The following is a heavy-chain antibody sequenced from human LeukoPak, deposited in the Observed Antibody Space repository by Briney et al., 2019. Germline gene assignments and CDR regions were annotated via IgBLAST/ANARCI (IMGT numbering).Heavy chain of an antibody. J-gene: IGHJ4*02. D-gene: IGHD3-22*01. CDR2: XNPSAGST. V-gene: IGHV1-46*01. CDR3: ARGDYYDSSGYSHTDY. Sequence: GASVKVSCKASGYTFXSXYMHWXRXAXGQGXEWMGIXNPSAGSTSYAQKFQGRVTMTRDTSTSTVYMELSSLRSEDTAVYYCARGDYYDSSGYSHTDYWGQGTLVTVSS. CDR1: GYTFXSXY.